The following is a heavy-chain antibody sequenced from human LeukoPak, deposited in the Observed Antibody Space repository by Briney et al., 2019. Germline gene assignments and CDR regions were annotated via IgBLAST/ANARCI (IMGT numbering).Heavy chain of an antibody. D-gene: IGHD2-2*01. Sequence: NASETLSLTCTVSGDSLNSYYWSWIRQPPGKGLERIGFIYYSGSTNYNPSLKSRVTISVDTSKNQFSLKLSSVTAADTAVYYCARDLRGSSCYDYWGQGTLVTVSS. CDR3: ARDLRGSSCYDY. CDR1: GDSLNSYY. V-gene: IGHV4-59*01. CDR2: IYYSGST. J-gene: IGHJ4*02.